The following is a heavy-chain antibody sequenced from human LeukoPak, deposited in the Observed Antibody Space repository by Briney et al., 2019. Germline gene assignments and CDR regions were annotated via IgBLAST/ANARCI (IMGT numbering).Heavy chain of an antibody. CDR2: ISGNGGST. J-gene: IGHJ4*02. Sequence: GGSLRLSCAASGFSFGTYAMSWVRLAPGEGLEWVSFISGNGGSTYYADSVRGRFTISNDYSKNTLYLQMNSLRVEDTAVYYCTKDGNYGTSHYFDYWGQGILVTVSS. CDR1: GFSFGTYA. CDR3: TKDGNYGTSHYFDY. D-gene: IGHD4-11*01. V-gene: IGHV3-23*01.